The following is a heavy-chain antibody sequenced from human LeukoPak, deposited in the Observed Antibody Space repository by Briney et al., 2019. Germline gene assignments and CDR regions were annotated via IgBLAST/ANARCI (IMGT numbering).Heavy chain of an antibody. Sequence: PGGSLRLSCAASGFTFSSYGMHWVRQAPGKGLEWVAVIWYDGSNKYYADSVKGRFTISRDNSKNTLYLQMNSLRAEDTAVYYCARESPYIVVVPAAPFDYWGQGTLVTVSS. J-gene: IGHJ4*02. V-gene: IGHV3-33*01. CDR2: IWYDGSNK. D-gene: IGHD2-2*01. CDR3: ARESPYIVVVPAAPFDY. CDR1: GFTFSSYG.